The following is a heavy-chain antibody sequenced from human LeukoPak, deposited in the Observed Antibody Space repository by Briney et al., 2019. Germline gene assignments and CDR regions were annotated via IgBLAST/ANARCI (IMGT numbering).Heavy chain of an antibody. Sequence: ASVKVSCKASGYTFTSYYMHWVRQAPGQGLEWMGIINPSGGSTSYAQKFQGRVTMTRDTSTSTVYVELSSLRSEDTAVYYCARDVTYDFWSGYWFDPWGQGTLVTVSS. D-gene: IGHD3-3*01. CDR3: ARDVTYDFWSGYWFDP. CDR2: INPSGGST. CDR1: GYTFTSYY. V-gene: IGHV1-46*01. J-gene: IGHJ5*02.